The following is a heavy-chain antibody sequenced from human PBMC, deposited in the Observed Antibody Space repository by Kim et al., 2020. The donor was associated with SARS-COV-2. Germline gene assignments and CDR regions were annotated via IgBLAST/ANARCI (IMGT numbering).Heavy chain of an antibody. CDR3: ARLSGGSGRGNWFDP. V-gene: IGHV5-10-1*01. J-gene: IGHJ5*02. Sequence: PSFQGHVTISADKSISTAYLQWSSLKASDTAMYYCARLSGGSGRGNWFDPWGQGTLVTVSS. D-gene: IGHD3-10*01.